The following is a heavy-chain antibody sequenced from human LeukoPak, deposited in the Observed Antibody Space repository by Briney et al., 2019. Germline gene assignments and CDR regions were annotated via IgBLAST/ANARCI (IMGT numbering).Heavy chain of an antibody. CDR3: ARHVTSSSSAEALYFDY. CDR2: INHSGST. Sequence: SETLSLTCAVYGGSFSSYYWSWIRQPPGKGLEWIGEINHSGSTNYNPSLKSRVTISVDTSKNQFSLKLSSVTAADTAVYYCARHVTSSSSAEALYFDYWGQGTLVTVSS. V-gene: IGHV4-34*01. CDR1: GGSFSSYY. J-gene: IGHJ4*02. D-gene: IGHD6-6*01.